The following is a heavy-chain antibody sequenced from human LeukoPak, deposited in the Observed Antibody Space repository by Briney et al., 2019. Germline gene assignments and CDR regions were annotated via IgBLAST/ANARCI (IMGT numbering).Heavy chain of an antibody. J-gene: IGHJ4*02. CDR3: AKERQTTTAFDS. CDR1: AFTFNTNP. D-gene: IGHD4-17*01. V-gene: IGHV3-23*01. Sequence: GGSLRLSCAASAFTFNTNPMAWVRQAPGKGLEGVSLISDSGGRTYYADSVKGRFTISRDNSKNTLFLQMSSLRVEDTAIYYCAKERQTTTAFDSWGQGTLVTVSS. CDR2: ISDSGGRT.